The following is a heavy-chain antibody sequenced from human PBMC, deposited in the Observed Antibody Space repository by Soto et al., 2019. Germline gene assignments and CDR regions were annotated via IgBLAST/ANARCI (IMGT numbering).Heavy chain of an antibody. CDR2: ISGSGGST. V-gene: IGHV3-23*01. J-gene: IGHJ4*02. Sequence: GGSLRLSCAASGFTFSSYAMSWVRQAPGKGLEWVSAISGSGGSTYYADSVKGRFTISRDNSKNTLYLQMNSLRAEDTAVYYCARRLEYCSGGSCSNFDYWGQGTLVTVSS. D-gene: IGHD2-15*01. CDR3: ARRLEYCSGGSCSNFDY. CDR1: GFTFSSYA.